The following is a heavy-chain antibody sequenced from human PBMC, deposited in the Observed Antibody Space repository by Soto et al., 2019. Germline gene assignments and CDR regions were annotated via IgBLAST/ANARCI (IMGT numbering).Heavy chain of an antibody. V-gene: IGHV4-59*08. CDR1: GGSISSYY. CDR2: IYYSGST. J-gene: IGHJ4*02. CDR3: ARNYCSGGSCYWFDY. D-gene: IGHD2-15*01. Sequence: PSETLSLTCTVSGGSISSYYWSWIRQPPGKGLEWIGYIYYSGSTNYNPSLKSRVTISVDTSKNQFSLKLSSVTAADTAVYYCARNYCSGGSCYWFDYWGQGTLVTVSS.